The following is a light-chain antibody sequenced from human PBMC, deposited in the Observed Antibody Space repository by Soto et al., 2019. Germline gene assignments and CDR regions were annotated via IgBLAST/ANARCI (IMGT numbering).Light chain of an antibody. CDR3: QQSYSTPLWT. Sequence: IRMPQSPSSLSASLGDRFTITCLGSQSISSYLNWYQQKPGKAPKLLIYAASSLQSGVPSRFSGSGSGTDFTLTISSLQPEDFATYYCQQSYSTPLWTFCQGTKVDVK. V-gene: IGKV1-39*01. J-gene: IGKJ1*01. CDR2: AAS. CDR1: QSISSY.